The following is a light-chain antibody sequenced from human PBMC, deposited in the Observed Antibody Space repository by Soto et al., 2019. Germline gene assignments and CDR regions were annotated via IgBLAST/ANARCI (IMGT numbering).Light chain of an antibody. CDR1: QGISSY. V-gene: IGKV1-8*01. CDR2: EAS. Sequence: AIRMTQSPSSLSASTGDRVTITCRASQGISSYLAWYQQKPGKAPKLMIYEASTLQTGVPSRFSGSGSGTEFTLTINSLQPDDFATYYCQQYHIYSGTFGQGTKVDIK. J-gene: IGKJ1*01. CDR3: QQYHIYSGT.